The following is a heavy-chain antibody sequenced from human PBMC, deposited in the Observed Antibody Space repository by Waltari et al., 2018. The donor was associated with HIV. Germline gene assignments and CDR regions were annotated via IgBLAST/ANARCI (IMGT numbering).Heavy chain of an antibody. CDR1: GYSFTTYW. J-gene: IGHJ4*02. D-gene: IGHD1-26*01. CDR2: IYPGHSDT. V-gene: IGHV5-51*01. Sequence: EVQLVQSGAEVKKPGEPLSISCKGSGYSFTTYWTGWVRQVPGKGLEWMGIIYPGHSDTTYSPSFEGQVTMSVDKSLNTAYLQWSSLKASDTAMYYCARHPYGGSSYGGGFDHWGQGTLVTVSS. CDR3: ARHPYGGSSYGGGFDH.